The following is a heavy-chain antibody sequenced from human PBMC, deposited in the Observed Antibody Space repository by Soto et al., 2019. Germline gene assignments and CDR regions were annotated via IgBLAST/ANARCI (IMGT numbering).Heavy chain of an antibody. CDR1: GFTVSDDH. V-gene: IGHV3-53*02. J-gene: IGHJ3*02. CDR2: IYYGGTT. Sequence: EMQLVETGGGLIQPGGSLRLSCAASGFTVSDDHMSWVRQAPGKGPEWVSVIYYGGTTYYADSVQGRFTMSRDKSKTTLYLQMNDLRADDTAVYYCAREAAGFDIWGQGTMGTVSS. CDR3: AREAAGFDI.